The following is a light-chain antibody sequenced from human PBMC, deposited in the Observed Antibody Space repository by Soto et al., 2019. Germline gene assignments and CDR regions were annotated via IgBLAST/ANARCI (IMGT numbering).Light chain of an antibody. V-gene: IGKV3-15*01. CDR3: QQYNNWPQT. J-gene: IGKJ2*01. CDR1: QSVSSN. CDR2: GAS. Sequence: EIVMTQSPDTLSVSPGERATLSCRASQSVSSNLAWYQQKPGQAPRLLIYGASTRATGIPARFSGSGSGTEFTLTISSLQSEDFAVYYCQQYNNWPQTVGQGTKVDIK.